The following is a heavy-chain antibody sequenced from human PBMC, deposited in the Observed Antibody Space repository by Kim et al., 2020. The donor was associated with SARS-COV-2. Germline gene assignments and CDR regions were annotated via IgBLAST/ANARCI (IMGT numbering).Heavy chain of an antibody. CDR1: GGTFSDYS. CDR3: ARGYGLDS. Sequence: ASVKVSCKASGGTFSDYSLSWVRQAPGQGLEWMGRIIPALSVKNYAQSFQDRVTITADRSTNTAYMEVSSLRSEDTAVYYCARGYGLDSWGQGTLVTVSS. J-gene: IGHJ4*02. D-gene: IGHD5-18*01. V-gene: IGHV1-69*02. CDR2: IIPALSVK.